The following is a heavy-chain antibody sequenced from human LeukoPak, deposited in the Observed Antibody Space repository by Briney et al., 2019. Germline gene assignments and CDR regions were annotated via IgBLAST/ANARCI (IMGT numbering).Heavy chain of an antibody. CDR3: AKDARVTMVRGVSYYFDY. J-gene: IGHJ4*02. D-gene: IGHD3-10*01. CDR2: IRYDGSNK. Sequence: GGSLRLSCAASGSTFSSYGMHWVRQAPGKGLEWVAFIRYDGSNKYYADSVKGRFTISRDNSKNTLYLQMNSLRAEDTAVYYCAKDARVTMVRGVSYYFDYWGQGTLVTVSS. CDR1: GSTFSSYG. V-gene: IGHV3-30*02.